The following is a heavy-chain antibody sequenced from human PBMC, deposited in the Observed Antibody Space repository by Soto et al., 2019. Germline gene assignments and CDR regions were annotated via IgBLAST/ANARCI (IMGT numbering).Heavy chain of an antibody. CDR2: STATGDRT. J-gene: IGHJ4*02. D-gene: IGHD3-22*01. Sequence: GGSLRLSCADSGFSFSSYSMSWVRQTPGKGLEWVAASTATGDRTYYADSVTGRFTISRDNSKKTHYLQMTSLRAEDTAMYYCATMNGYFEYWGQGTPVTVSS. CDR3: ATMNGYFEY. V-gene: IGHV3-23*01. CDR1: GFSFSSYS.